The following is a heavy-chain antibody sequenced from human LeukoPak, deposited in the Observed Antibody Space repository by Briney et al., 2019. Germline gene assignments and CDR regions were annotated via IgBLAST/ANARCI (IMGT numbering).Heavy chain of an antibody. Sequence: GGSLRLSCAASGFTFSSYWMSWVRQAPGKGLEWVANIKQDGSAKYYVESVKGRFTISRDNAKNSLYLQMDSLRVEDAAVYYCARDGPDSSSSDFDYWGQGTLVTVSS. D-gene: IGHD6-6*01. V-gene: IGHV3-7*01. CDR3: ARDGPDSSSSDFDY. CDR2: IKQDGSAK. J-gene: IGHJ4*02. CDR1: GFTFSSYW.